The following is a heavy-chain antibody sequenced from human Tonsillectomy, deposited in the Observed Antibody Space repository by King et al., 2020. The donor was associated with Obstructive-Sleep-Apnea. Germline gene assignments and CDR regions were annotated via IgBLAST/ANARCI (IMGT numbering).Heavy chain of an antibody. CDR1: GGTFSSYA. D-gene: IGHD3-3*01. V-gene: IGHV1-69*01. J-gene: IGHJ5*02. Sequence: VQLVESGAEVKKPGSSVKVSCKASGGTFSSYAISWVRQAPGQGLEWMGGIIPIFGTANYAQKFQGRVTITADESTSTAYMELSSLRSEDTAVYYCARKVVYDFWSGYYVYNWFVPWGQGTLVTVSS. CDR3: ARKVVYDFWSGYYVYNWFVP. CDR2: IIPIFGTA.